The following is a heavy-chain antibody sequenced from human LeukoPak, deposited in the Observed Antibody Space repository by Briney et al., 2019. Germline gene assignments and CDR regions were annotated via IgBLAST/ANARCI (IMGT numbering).Heavy chain of an antibody. CDR1: GGSISSYY. CDR3: ARGRIQRFDP. J-gene: IGHJ5*02. V-gene: IGHV4-59*01. CDR2: IYYSGST. Sequence: SETLSLTCTVSGGSISSYYWSWIRQPPGKGLEWIGYIYYSGSTNYNPSLKSRVTISVDTSKNQFSLKLSSVTAADTAVYYCARGRIQRFDPWGQGTLVTVSS.